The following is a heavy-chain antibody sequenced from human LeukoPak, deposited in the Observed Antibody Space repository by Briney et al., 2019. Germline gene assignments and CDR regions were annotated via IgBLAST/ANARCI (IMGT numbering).Heavy chain of an antibody. J-gene: IGHJ4*02. Sequence: SETLSLTCAVSGYSITSSSWWGWIRPPPGKGLEWIGYIYHSGTTYYNPSLQSRVTMSVGTSKNQFSLKLSSVTAVDTAVYYCARKENVYYYFDYWGQGTLVTVSS. CDR2: IYHSGTT. D-gene: IGHD3-10*01. CDR3: ARKENVYYYFDY. CDR1: GYSITSSSW. V-gene: IGHV4-28*01.